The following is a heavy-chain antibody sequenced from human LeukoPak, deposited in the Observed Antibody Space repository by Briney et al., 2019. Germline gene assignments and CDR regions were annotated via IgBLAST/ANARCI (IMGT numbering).Heavy chain of an antibody. V-gene: IGHV3-30*02. D-gene: IGHD5-18*01. J-gene: IGHJ4*02. CDR2: IRYDGSNK. Sequence: GGSLRPSCAASGFTFSGYGMHWVRQAPGKGLEWVAFIRYDGSNKYYADSVKGRFTISRDNSKNTLYLQMNSLRAEDTAVYYCAKDERGGGYSYGPHYFDYWGQGTLVTVSS. CDR1: GFTFSGYG. CDR3: AKDERGGGYSYGPHYFDY.